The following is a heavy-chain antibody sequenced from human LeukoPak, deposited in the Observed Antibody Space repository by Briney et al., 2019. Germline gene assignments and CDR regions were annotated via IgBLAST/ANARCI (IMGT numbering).Heavy chain of an antibody. D-gene: IGHD3-10*01. J-gene: IGHJ6*02. V-gene: IGHV1-8*01. CDR3: AREGSGSYYFSYYYYGMDV. Sequence: ASVTVSCKASGYTFTSYDINWVRQAPGQGLEWMGWMNPNSGNTGYAQKFQGRVTMTRNTSISTAYMELSSLRSEDTAVYYCAREGSGSYYFSYYYYGMDVWGQGTTVTVSS. CDR1: GYTFTSYD. CDR2: MNPNSGNT.